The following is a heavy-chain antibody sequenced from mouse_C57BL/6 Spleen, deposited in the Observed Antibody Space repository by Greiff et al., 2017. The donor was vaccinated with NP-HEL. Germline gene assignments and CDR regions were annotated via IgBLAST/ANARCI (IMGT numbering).Heavy chain of an antibody. CDR1: GYTFTDYN. CDR2: INPNNGGT. V-gene: IGHV1-22*01. J-gene: IGHJ2*01. CDR3: AGYYGREVDY. D-gene: IGHD1-1*01. Sequence: EVQLQQSGPELVKPGASVKMSCKASGYTFTDYNMHWVKQSHGKSLEWIGYINPNNGGTSYNQKFKGKATLTVNKSASTAYMELRSLTSEDSAVYYCAGYYGREVDYGGQGTTLTVSS.